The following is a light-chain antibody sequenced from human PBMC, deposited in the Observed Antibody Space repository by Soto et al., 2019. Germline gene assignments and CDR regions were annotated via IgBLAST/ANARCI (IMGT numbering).Light chain of an antibody. CDR3: QQYDSLPYT. V-gene: IGKV1-33*01. CDR2: GAS. J-gene: IGKJ2*01. Sequence: DIQMTQSPSSLSASVGDRVTITCQASQDISKYLDWYQQKPGKAPKLLIYGASNLIRGVPSRYSGSGSGTDFTFTISILQPEDFAIYYCQQYDSLPYTFGQGTKVESK. CDR1: QDISKY.